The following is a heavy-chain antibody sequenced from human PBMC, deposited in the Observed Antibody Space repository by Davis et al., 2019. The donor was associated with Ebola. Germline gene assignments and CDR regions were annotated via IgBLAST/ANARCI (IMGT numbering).Heavy chain of an antibody. D-gene: IGHD2-21*01. CDR1: GYTFNSYY. CDR2: INPSGGST. Sequence: AASVKVSCKASGYTFNSYYIHWVRQAPGQGLEWMGIINPSGGSTTYAQKFQGRVTMTRETSTRTVYMELSSLRSEDTAVYYCARGRGHYEYSGGDYWGQGTLVIVSS. V-gene: IGHV1-46*02. CDR3: ARGRGHYEYSGGDY. J-gene: IGHJ4*02.